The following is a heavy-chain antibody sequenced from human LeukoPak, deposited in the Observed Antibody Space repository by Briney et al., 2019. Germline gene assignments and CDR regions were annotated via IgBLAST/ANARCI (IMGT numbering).Heavy chain of an antibody. D-gene: IGHD1-26*01. Sequence: TGGSMRLSCAASGFTFSSYWMSWVRQAPGKGLEWVGNIKQDGCEIYYVDSVKGRFTISRDNAKNSLYLQMNSLRAEDTAVYYCARDKQVGATYFDYWGQGTLVTVSS. CDR2: IKQDGCEI. CDR3: ARDKQVGATYFDY. J-gene: IGHJ4*02. V-gene: IGHV3-7*01. CDR1: GFTFSSYW.